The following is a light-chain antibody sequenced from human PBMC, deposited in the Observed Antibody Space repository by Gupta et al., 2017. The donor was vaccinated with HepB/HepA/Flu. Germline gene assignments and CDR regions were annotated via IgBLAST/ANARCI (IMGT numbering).Light chain of an antibody. J-gene: IGLJ1*01. CDR1: SSDVGSYKY. CDR3: SSFTSSSTLYV. CDR2: DVS. V-gene: IGLV2-14*03. Sequence: QSALPQPASVSGSPGQSITISCTGTSSDVGSYKYVSWHQQHPGKAPKLMIYDVSNRPSGVSNRFSGSKSGNTASLTISGLQAEDEADYYCSSFTSSSTLYVFGTGTKVTVL.